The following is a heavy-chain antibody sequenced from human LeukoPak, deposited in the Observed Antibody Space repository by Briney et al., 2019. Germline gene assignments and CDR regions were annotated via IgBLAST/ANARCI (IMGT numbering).Heavy chain of an antibody. Sequence: ASVKVSCKASGYTFTSNGISWVRQAPGQGLEWVGWISTYNGNTNYAQKLQGRVTMTTDTSTSTAYMELRSLRSDDTAVYYCARDFLTILGVAPVHWGQGTLVTVSS. J-gene: IGHJ4*02. CDR1: GYTFTSNG. D-gene: IGHD3-3*01. V-gene: IGHV1-18*01. CDR3: ARDFLTILGVAPVH. CDR2: ISTYNGNT.